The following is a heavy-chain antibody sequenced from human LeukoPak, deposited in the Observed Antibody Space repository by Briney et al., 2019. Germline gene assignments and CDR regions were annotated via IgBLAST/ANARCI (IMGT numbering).Heavy chain of an antibody. D-gene: IGHD3-22*01. J-gene: IGHJ4*02. Sequence: PGGSLRLSCAASGFTFSSYAMSWVRQAPGKGLEWVSGISGSGGSTYYADSVKGRFTISRDNSKNTLYLQMNSLRAEDTAVYYCAKGSGYYQYYFDYWGQGTLVTVSS. V-gene: IGHV3-23*01. CDR3: AKGSGYYQYYFDY. CDR1: GFTFSSYA. CDR2: ISGSGGST.